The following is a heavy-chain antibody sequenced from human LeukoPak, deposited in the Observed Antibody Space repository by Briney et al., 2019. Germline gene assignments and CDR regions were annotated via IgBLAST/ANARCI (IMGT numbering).Heavy chain of an antibody. CDR1: GFTFSSYA. CDR2: ITDSGGNT. CDR3: AKRLGGYGEGGLDY. V-gene: IGHV3-23*01. D-gene: IGHD4-17*01. Sequence: GGSLRLSCAASGFTFSSYAMNWVRQAPGKALEWLSTITDSGGNTLYADCVKGRFTISRDNSKNTVYLQMNSLRAEDTAVYYCAKRLGGYGEGGLDYWGQGTLVTVSS. J-gene: IGHJ4*02.